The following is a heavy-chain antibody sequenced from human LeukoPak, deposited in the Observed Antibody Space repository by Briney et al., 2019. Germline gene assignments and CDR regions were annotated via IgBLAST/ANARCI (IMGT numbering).Heavy chain of an antibody. CDR1: GFTFSSYG. D-gene: IGHD4-17*01. J-gene: IGHJ6*03. CDR3: AKDSGYGDYENYYYMDV. Sequence: GGSLRLSCAASGFTFSSYGMSWVRQAPGKGLEWVSFISSSTTTIYYADSVKGRFTISRDNAMNSLYLQMNSLGAEDTAVYYCAKDSGYGDYENYYYMDVWGKGTTVTVSS. CDR2: ISSSTTTI. V-gene: IGHV3-48*01.